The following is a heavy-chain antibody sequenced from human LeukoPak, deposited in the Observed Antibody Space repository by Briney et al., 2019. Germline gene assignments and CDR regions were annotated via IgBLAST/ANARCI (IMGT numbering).Heavy chain of an antibody. CDR1: GGSFSGYY. D-gene: IGHD3-22*01. J-gene: IGHJ4*02. Sequence: SETLSLTCAVYGGSFSGYYWSWIRQPPGKGLEWIGEINHSGSTNYNPSLKSRVTISVDKSKNQFSLKLSSVTAADTAVYYCARWYYDSSGLDYWGQGTLVTVSS. CDR2: INHSGST. V-gene: IGHV4-34*01. CDR3: ARWYYDSSGLDY.